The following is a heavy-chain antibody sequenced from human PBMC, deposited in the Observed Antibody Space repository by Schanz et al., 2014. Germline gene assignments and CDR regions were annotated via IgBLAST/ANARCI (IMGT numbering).Heavy chain of an antibody. D-gene: IGHD4-17*01. J-gene: IGHJ4*02. CDR1: GFTFSTYA. V-gene: IGHV3-23*01. Sequence: EVQLLDSGGGLVQPGGSLRLSCAASGFTFSTYAMSWVRQAPGKGLEWVSAISGSGGSTYYADSVKGRFTISRDNSKNTLYLQMNSLRAEDTAVYYCARPRFDYGEVDYWGQGTLVTVSP. CDR2: ISGSGGST. CDR3: ARPRFDYGEVDY.